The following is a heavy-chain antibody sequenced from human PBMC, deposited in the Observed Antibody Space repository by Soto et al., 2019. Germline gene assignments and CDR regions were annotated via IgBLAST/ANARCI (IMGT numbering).Heavy chain of an antibody. J-gene: IGHJ6*02. Sequence: QVQLHESGPGLVKPSQTLSLTCTVSGGSISDDDYYWNWIRQSPGKGLEWIGHIYYNGNTYYNPSLKSRLTMSLDTSQKQFSPPLTSVIAADSALYFRARATTVTSSFFFYGLDVWGPGTTVTVSS. CDR1: GGSISDDDYY. D-gene: IGHD4-17*01. V-gene: IGHV4-30-4*01. CDR2: IYYNGNT. CDR3: ARATTVTSSFFFYGLDV.